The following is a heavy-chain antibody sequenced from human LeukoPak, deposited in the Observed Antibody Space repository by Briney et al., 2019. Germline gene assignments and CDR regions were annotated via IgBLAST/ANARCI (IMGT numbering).Heavy chain of an antibody. J-gene: IGHJ4*02. CDR2: IIRIFGTA. V-gene: IGHV1-69*13. D-gene: IGHD3-3*01. CDR3: ATHYDFWQPFQGGFDY. Sequence: AVKVSCKASGGTFSSYASSWVRQAPGQGLEWMGVIIRIFGTANYAQKLQGRVTITADESTSTTYMELSRLRSEDTAVYYCATHYDFWQPFQGGFDYRGQGTLVTVSS. CDR1: GGTFSSYA.